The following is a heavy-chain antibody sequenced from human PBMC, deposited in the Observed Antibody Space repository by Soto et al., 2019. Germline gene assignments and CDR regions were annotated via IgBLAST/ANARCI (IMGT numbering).Heavy chain of an antibody. D-gene: IGHD3-22*01. V-gene: IGHV3-30-3*01. CDR3: ARVTPGNNLYYFAGLDV. Sequence: QVHLVESGGGVVQPGRSLRLSCVASGFTFDTYGIHWVRQAPGKGLQWVALISYEGSNTYYADSVRGRFTISRDNSKNALYLQINALRPEYTGVYYCARVTPGNNLYYFAGLDVWGQGTSVTVSS. CDR1: GFTFDTYG. CDR2: ISYEGSNT. J-gene: IGHJ6*02.